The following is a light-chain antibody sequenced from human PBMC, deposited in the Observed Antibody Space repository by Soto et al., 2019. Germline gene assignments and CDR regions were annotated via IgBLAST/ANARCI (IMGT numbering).Light chain of an antibody. V-gene: IGKV3D-7*01. CDR3: LQDINYPWT. Sequence: EIVMTQSPAALSVSPGERATLSCRASQSVSSSYLAWYQQKPGQAPRLLIYGASSRATGIPERFSGSGSGTDFTLAISSLQPEDSATYYCLQDINYPWTFGQGTKVAIK. CDR1: QSVSSSY. CDR2: GAS. J-gene: IGKJ1*01.